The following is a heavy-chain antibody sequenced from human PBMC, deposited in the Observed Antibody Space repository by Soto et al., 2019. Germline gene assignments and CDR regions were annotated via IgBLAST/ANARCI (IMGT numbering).Heavy chain of an antibody. D-gene: IGHD5-12*01. CDR1: TGSICSSSYY. V-gene: IGHV4-39*01. J-gene: IGHJ4*02. CDR3: ARHSGEATPNGFDY. Sequence: PSETLSLTCTLATGSICSSSYYSGWIRQPPGQGLEWIGSIYYSGSTYYNPSLKSRVTISVDTTKNQFSQMLSSVTAAATAVYYGARHSGEATPNGFDYWGQGTLVTVSS. CDR2: IYYSGST.